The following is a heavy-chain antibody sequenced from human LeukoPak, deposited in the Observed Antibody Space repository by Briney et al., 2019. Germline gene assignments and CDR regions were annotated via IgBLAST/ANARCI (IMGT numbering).Heavy chain of an antibody. D-gene: IGHD3-10*01. Sequence: GGSLRLSCAASGFTFSSYWMSWVRQAPGKGLEWVANIKQDGSEKYYVDSVKGRFTISRDNAKNSLYLQMNSLRAEDTAVYYCARVRVYYGSGTLRKGAFDIWGQGTMVTVSS. V-gene: IGHV3-7*01. CDR1: GFTFSSYW. CDR3: ARVRVYYGSGTLRKGAFDI. CDR2: IKQDGSEK. J-gene: IGHJ3*02.